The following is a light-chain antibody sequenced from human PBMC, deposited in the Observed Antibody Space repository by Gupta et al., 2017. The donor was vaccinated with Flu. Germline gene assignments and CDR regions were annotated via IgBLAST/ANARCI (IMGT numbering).Light chain of an antibody. J-gene: IGKJ2*01. CDR3: QQYYSSPRT. Sequence: DIVMTQSPDSLAVSLGERATINCKSSQSVLYTSNNKNCLAWYQQKPGQPPKLLIYWASTRGSGVLDRFSGSGSGTDFTLTISSLLAEDVAVYYCQQYYSSPRTFGQGTKLEIK. CDR1: QSVLYTSNNKNC. V-gene: IGKV4-1*01. CDR2: WAS.